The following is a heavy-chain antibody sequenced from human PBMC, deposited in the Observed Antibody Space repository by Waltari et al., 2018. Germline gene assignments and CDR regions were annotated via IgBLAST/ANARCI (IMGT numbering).Heavy chain of an antibody. Sequence: EVQVVESGGGLVQPGGSLRLSCAASGFTFSSYWMSWVRQAPGKGLEWVANIKQDGSEKYYVDSVKGRFTISRDNAKNSLYLQMNSLRVEDTAVYYCARDSSGYTTTIDYWGQGTPVTVSS. CDR2: IKQDGSEK. D-gene: IGHD6-19*01. CDR3: ARDSSGYTTTIDY. V-gene: IGHV3-7*01. J-gene: IGHJ4*02. CDR1: GFTFSSYW.